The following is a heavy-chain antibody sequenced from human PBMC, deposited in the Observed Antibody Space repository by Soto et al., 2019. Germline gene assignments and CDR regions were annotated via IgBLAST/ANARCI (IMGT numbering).Heavy chain of an antibody. D-gene: IGHD3-10*01. Sequence: QVQLVQSGAEVKKPGSSVKVSCKASGGTFSSYAISWVRQAPGQGLEWMGGIIPIFGTANYAQKFQGRVKIHADASTKLGYMDVRSLRTEDTDVDYWAKDGVDTYDSGRGKNYYFGMDVWGQGPKVTVSS. CDR2: IIPIFGTA. V-gene: IGHV1-69*01. CDR1: GGTFSSYA. CDR3: AKDGVDTYDSGRGKNYYFGMDV. J-gene: IGHJ6*02.